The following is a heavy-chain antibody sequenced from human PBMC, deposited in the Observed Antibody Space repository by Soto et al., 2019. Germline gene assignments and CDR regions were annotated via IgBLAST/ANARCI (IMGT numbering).Heavy chain of an antibody. CDR2: IDPSDSYT. J-gene: IGHJ6*02. CDR3: ARRFRGKWDSSGWEIYYYYGMDV. V-gene: IGHV5-10-1*01. Sequence: EVQLVQSGAEVKKPGESLRISCKGSGYSFTSYWISWVRQMPGKGLEWMGRIDPSDSYTNYSPSFQGHVTISADKSISTAYLQWSSLKASDTAMYYCARRFRGKWDSSGWEIYYYYGMDVWGQGTTVTVSS. D-gene: IGHD6-19*01. CDR1: GYSFTSYW.